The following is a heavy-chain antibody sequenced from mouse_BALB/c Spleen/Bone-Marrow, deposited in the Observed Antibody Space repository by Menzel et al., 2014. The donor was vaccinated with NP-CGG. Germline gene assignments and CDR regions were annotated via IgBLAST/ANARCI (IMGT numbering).Heavy chain of an antibody. V-gene: IGHV14-3*02. J-gene: IGHJ3*01. CDR3: ADYYYGSSLFAY. CDR2: IDPANGNT. Sequence: VQLQQSGAELVKPGASVKLSCTASGFNIKDTYMHWVKQRPEQGLEWIGRIDPANGNTKYDPKFQGKATLTADTSSNTAYLQISSLTSEDTAVYYCADYYYGSSLFAYWGQGTLVTVSA. CDR1: GFNIKDTY. D-gene: IGHD1-1*01.